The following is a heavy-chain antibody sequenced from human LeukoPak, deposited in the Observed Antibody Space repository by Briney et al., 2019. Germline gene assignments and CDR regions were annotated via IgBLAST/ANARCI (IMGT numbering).Heavy chain of an antibody. J-gene: IGHJ4*02. V-gene: IGHV3-53*01. CDR1: GFTVSNNY. CDR2: IYSGGTT. CDR3: ARFGELPH. Sequence: GGSLRLSCAASGFTVSNNYMSWVRQAPGKGLEWVSVIYSGGTTYYTDSVKGRFTISRDSSKNTLYLQMNSLRAEDTAVYYCARFGELPHWGQGTLVAVSS. D-gene: IGHD3-10*01.